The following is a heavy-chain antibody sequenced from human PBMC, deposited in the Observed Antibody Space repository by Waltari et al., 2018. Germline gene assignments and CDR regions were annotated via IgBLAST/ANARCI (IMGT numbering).Heavy chain of an antibody. CDR1: GFRFHTYW. V-gene: IGHV3-74*01. J-gene: IGHJ6*02. Sequence: EVQLAESGGGLVQPGGSLRLSCAASGFRFHTYWMHWVRQAPGKGLVLLSRINSDGSSTDYADSVKGRFTISRDNAENTLYLQMNSLRVEDTAVYYCATLRGAAGDYGVDVWGQGTTVTVS. CDR2: INSDGSST. CDR3: ATLRGAAGDYGVDV. D-gene: IGHD6-13*01.